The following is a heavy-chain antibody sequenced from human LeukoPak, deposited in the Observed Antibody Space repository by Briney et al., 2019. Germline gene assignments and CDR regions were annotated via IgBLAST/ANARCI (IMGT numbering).Heavy chain of an antibody. CDR2: IYYSGST. D-gene: IGHD3-3*01. CDR3: ARVARASGYAYWYFDL. Sequence: SETLSLTCTVPGGSISSYYWSWIRQPPGKGLEWIGYIYYSGSTNYNPSLKSRVTISVDTSKNQFSLKLSSVTAADTAVYYCARVARASGYAYWYFDLWGRGTLVTVSS. CDR1: GGSISSYY. J-gene: IGHJ2*01. V-gene: IGHV4-59*01.